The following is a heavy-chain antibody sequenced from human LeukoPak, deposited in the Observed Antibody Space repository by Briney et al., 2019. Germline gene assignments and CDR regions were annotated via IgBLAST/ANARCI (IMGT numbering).Heavy chain of an antibody. J-gene: IGHJ4*02. V-gene: IGHV4-59*08. CDR2: IYYTGST. CDR3: GRLNTDWGFLFDS. CDR1: GGSIVSYY. Sequence: PSETLSLTCTVSGGSIVSYYWSWIRQPPGKGLEWIGYIYYTGSTNYNPSLKSRVTISVDTSKNQFSLKLSSVTAADTAVYYCGRLNTDWGFLFDSWGQGTLVTVFS. D-gene: IGHD3-16*01.